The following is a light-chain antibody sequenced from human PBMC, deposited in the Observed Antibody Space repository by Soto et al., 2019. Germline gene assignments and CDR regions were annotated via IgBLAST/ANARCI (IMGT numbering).Light chain of an antibody. CDR1: QGISNY. CDR2: AAS. V-gene: IGKV1-27*01. Sequence: DIQMTQSPSSLSASVGDTVTITCRASQGISNYLAWYQQKPGQVPNLLIYAASTLQSGVPSRFSGSGSGTDXXXXIXXXRXEDVATYYCQKYNNAPRTFGQGTKVEI. CDR3: QKYNNAPRT. J-gene: IGKJ1*01.